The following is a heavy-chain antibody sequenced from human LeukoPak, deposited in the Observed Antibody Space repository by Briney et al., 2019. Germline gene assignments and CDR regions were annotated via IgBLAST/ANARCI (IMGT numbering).Heavy chain of an antibody. J-gene: IGHJ4*02. D-gene: IGHD3-10*01. Sequence: GGSLRLSCAASGFTFSSYAMSWVRQAPGKGLERVSAISGSGGSTYYADSVKGRFTISRDNSKNTLYLQMNSLRAEDTAVYYCAKANYGSGSYLDYWGQGTLVTVSS. V-gene: IGHV3-23*01. CDR2: ISGSGGST. CDR3: AKANYGSGSYLDY. CDR1: GFTFSSYA.